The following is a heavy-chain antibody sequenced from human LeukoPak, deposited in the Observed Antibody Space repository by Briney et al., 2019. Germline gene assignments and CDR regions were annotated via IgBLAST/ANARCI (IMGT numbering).Heavy chain of an antibody. Sequence: GGSLRLSCAASGFTFSTYSMTWVRQAPGKGLEWVAFIRYDGSNKYYADSVKGRFTISRDNSKNTLYLQMNSLGAEDTAVYYCAKAGYSGYRIYYYYYYMDVWGKGTTVTISS. CDR2: IRYDGSNK. CDR1: GFTFSTYS. V-gene: IGHV3-30*02. CDR3: AKAGYSGYRIYYYYYYMDV. J-gene: IGHJ6*03. D-gene: IGHD5-12*01.